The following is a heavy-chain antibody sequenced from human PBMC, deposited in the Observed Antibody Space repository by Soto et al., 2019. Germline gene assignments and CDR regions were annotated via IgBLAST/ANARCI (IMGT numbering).Heavy chain of an antibody. CDR1: GGSFSGYQ. CDR3: ARGLILWFGELSPRGGYYYYMDV. Sequence: QVQLQQWGAGLLKPSETLSLTCAVYGGSFSGYQWTWIRQTPGKGLEWIGEINDSGNINYNPSLKSRFTILLDTPKKQISLKLRSVTAADSAVYYCARGLILWFGELSPRGGYYYYMDVWGKGTTVTVSS. D-gene: IGHD3-10*01. CDR2: INDSGNI. V-gene: IGHV4-34*01. J-gene: IGHJ6*03.